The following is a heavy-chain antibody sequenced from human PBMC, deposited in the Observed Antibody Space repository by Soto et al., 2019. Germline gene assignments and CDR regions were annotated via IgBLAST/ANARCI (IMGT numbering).Heavy chain of an antibody. CDR3: ARKGAAASYAHYYMDV. CDR2: VYYSGNT. CDR1: GGSISPYY. J-gene: IGHJ6*03. Sequence: QVQLQESGPGLVKPSETLSLTCPVSGGSISPYYWSWIRQPPGKGLEWIGNVYYSGNTNYNPSLESRVTISVDTSRNRFSLNLTSATAADTAVYYCARKGAAASYAHYYMDVWGRGTAVTVSS. V-gene: IGHV4-59*01. D-gene: IGHD6-13*01.